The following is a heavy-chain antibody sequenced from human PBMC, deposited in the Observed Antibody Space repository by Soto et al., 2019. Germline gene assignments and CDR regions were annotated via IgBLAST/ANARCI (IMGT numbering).Heavy chain of an antibody. CDR1: GYTFTSYA. D-gene: IGHD2-15*01. Sequence: ASVKVSCKASGYTFTSYAMHWVRQAPGQRLEWMGWINAGNGNTKYSQRFQGRVTITRDTSASTAYMELSSLRSEDTAVYYCARGWKGYCSGGSCYKRLDAFDIWGQGTMVTVSS. CDR2: INAGNGNT. J-gene: IGHJ3*02. V-gene: IGHV1-3*01. CDR3: ARGWKGYCSGGSCYKRLDAFDI.